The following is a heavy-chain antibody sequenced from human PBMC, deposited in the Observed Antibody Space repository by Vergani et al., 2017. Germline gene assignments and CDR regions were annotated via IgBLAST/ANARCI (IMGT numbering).Heavy chain of an antibody. CDR2: FDPEDGET. CDR1: GYTLTELS. D-gene: IGHD3-3*01. V-gene: IGHV1-24*01. Sequence: QVQLVQSGAAVKKPGASVKVSCKVSGYTLTELSMHWVRQAPGKGLVWMGGFDPEDGETIYAQKFQGRVTMTEDTSTDTAYMALSRLRSEDTAVYYGGARGLGMFWSGYYGFDYWGQGTLVTVSS. J-gene: IGHJ4*02. CDR3: GARGLGMFWSGYYGFDY.